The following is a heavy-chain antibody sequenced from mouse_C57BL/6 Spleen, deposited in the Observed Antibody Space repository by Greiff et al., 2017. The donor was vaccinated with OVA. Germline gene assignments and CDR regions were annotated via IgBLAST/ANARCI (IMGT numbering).Heavy chain of an antibody. D-gene: IGHD1-1*01. V-gene: IGHV1-52*01. CDR3: ARVTTVWYFDV. CDR1: GHTFTSYW. Sequence: VQLQQPGAELVRPGSSVKLSCKASGHTFTSYWMHWVKQRPIQGLEWIGNIDPSDSETHYNQKFKDKATLTVDKSSSTAYMQLSSLTSEDSAVYYCARVTTVWYFDVWGTGTTVTVSS. CDR2: IDPSDSET. J-gene: IGHJ1*03.